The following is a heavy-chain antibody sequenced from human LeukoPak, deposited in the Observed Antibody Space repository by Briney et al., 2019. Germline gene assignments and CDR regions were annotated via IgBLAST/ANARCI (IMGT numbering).Heavy chain of an antibody. CDR2: LSGSGGNT. D-gene: IGHD2-15*01. Sequence: GGYLRLYCAGSGFTVDYYGMSWVRQAPGKRREWVSGLSGSGGNTYYADSVKGRFTISRDNSQKPLYLKMNSLRADDTAIYSCAKDLGISYYYMDVWGKGTTVTVSS. J-gene: IGHJ6*03. CDR1: GFTVDYYG. V-gene: IGHV3-23*01. CDR3: AKDLGISYYYMDV.